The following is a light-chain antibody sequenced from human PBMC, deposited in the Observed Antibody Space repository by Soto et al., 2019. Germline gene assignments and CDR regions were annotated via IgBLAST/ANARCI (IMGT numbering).Light chain of an antibody. Sequence: PHSSAALSLSPGERPTLSCRVSQSVSSYLAWYQQKPGQAPRLLIYDASNRATGIPARFSGSGSGTEFTLTISSLQSEDFAVYHCQQYNNGPPWTFGQGTKVDIK. CDR3: QQYNNGPPWT. CDR1: QSVSSY. CDR2: DAS. J-gene: IGKJ1*01. V-gene: IGKV3D-15*01.